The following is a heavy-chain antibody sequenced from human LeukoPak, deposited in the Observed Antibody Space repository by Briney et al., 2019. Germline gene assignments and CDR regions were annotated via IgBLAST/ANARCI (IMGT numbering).Heavy chain of an antibody. CDR3: ARSRLPLTHEGIRFLEWLLNY. CDR1: GHSIINSYY. Sequence: SETLSLTCTVSGHSIINSYYWGWIRQPPGKGLEWIGSIYHTGSTYYNSFPKSRVTISVDTSTNQFSLKLKSVTAADTAVYYCARSRLPLTHEGIRFLEWLLNYWGQGTLVTVSS. CDR2: IYHTGST. D-gene: IGHD3-3*01. J-gene: IGHJ4*02. V-gene: IGHV4-38-2*02.